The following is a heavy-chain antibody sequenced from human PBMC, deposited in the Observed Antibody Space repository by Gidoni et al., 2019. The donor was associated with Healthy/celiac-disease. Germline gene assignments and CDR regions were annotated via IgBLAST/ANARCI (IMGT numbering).Heavy chain of an antibody. CDR1: GGPFSSHA. CDR3: ARHLLHYSYYGMDV. CDR2: LIPIFGTA. J-gene: IGHJ6*02. V-gene: IGHV1-69*01. D-gene: IGHD2-15*01. Sequence: VQLVQSGAEVKKPGSSVKVSCKASGGPFSSHAISWVRQAPGQVLEWMGGLIPIFGTANSAQKFQGRVTITADESTRTAYMELSSLRSEDTAVYYCARHLLHYSYYGMDVWGQGTTVTVSS.